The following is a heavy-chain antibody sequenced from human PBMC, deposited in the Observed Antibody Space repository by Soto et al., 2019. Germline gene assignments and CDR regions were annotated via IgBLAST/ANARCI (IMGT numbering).Heavy chain of an antibody. D-gene: IGHD6-13*01. V-gene: IGHV1-69*01. CDR3: ASPIPAAGTHFQH. Sequence: QVQLVQSGAEVKKPGSSVKVSCKASGGTFSSYAISCVRQAPGQGREWMGGIIPIFGTANYAQKFQVRVTITADESTSTAYMELSSLRADDTAVYYCASPIPAAGTHFQHWGQGTLVTVSS. CDR1: GGTFSSYA. CDR2: IIPIFGTA. J-gene: IGHJ1*01.